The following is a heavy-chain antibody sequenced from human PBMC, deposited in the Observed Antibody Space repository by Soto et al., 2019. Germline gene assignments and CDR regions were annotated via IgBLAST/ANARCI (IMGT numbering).Heavy chain of an antibody. CDR1: GFPFSHYA. CDR2: ISGSGDSA. V-gene: IGHV3-23*01. D-gene: IGHD6-19*01. J-gene: IGHJ4*02. CDR3: GKERRGSGWSVCNF. Sequence: GGSLRLSCTASGFPFSHYAMNWVRQGPGTRLEWVADISGSGDSARYADSVRGRFTISRDNSRDTLYLQMNSLRVDDTAVYYCGKERRGSGWSVCNFWGQGALVAVSS.